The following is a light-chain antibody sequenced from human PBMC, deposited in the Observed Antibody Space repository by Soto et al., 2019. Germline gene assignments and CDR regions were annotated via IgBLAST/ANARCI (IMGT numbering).Light chain of an antibody. V-gene: IGLV1-40*01. CDR3: QSYDSSLSFYV. Sequence: QSVLTQPPSVSGSPGQRVNISCTGSSSHIGAGYDVHWYQQLPGTAPKLLIYGNSNRPSGVPDRFSVSKSGTSASLAITELQAEDEADYYCQSYDSSLSFYVFGTGTKLTVL. CDR2: GNS. J-gene: IGLJ1*01. CDR1: SSHIGAGYD.